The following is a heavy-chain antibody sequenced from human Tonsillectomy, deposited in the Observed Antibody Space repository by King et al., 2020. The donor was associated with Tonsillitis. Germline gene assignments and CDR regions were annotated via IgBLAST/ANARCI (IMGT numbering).Heavy chain of an antibody. D-gene: IGHD3-3*01. Sequence: VQLVESGGGLVPPGGSLRLSCAASGFTVSSNYMSWVRQAPGKGLDWVSVIYIDGTTFYAESVKGRFTISRDNSKNTLFLQMNTLRAEDTAVYYCARDLWSSYFYVYGMDVWGQGTTVTVSS. CDR1: GFTVSSNY. J-gene: IGHJ6*02. CDR2: IYIDGTT. CDR3: ARDLWSSYFYVYGMDV. V-gene: IGHV3-66*01.